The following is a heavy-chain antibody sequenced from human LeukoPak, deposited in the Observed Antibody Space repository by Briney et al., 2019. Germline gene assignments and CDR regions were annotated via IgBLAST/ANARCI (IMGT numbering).Heavy chain of an antibody. Sequence: GGSLRLSCAASGFTFSSYAMNWVRQAPGKGLEWVSGISGSGSNTYYADTVMGRFTISRDNSKNTLYLQMNSLRAEDTAVNYCAKDVLSGTYYYFDQWGQGTLVTVSS. J-gene: IGHJ4*02. V-gene: IGHV3-23*01. CDR1: GFTFSSYA. D-gene: IGHD1-26*01. CDR3: AKDVLSGTYYYFDQ. CDR2: ISGSGSNT.